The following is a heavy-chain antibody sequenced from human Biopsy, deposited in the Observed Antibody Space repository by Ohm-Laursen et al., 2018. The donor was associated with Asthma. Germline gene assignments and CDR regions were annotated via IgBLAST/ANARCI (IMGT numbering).Heavy chain of an antibody. CDR3: ARDVMEWYLPAFDF. V-gene: IGHV3-30-3*01. J-gene: IGHJ4*01. Sequence: SLRLSCAASGFTFGSYAMHWVRQAPGKGLEWVAVGGSYYDGGLKYYADSVNGRFTVSRDDSKNTLYLQMNSLRPDDMAVYYCARDVMEWYLPAFDFWGQGTLVTVSS. D-gene: IGHD3-3*01. CDR1: GFTFGSYA. CDR2: GGSYYDGGLK.